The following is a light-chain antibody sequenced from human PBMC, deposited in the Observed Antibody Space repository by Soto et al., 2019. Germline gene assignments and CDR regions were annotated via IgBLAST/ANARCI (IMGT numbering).Light chain of an antibody. CDR3: QEYNSYPVS. Sequence: DIQVTQSPATLSAFVGDRVTISCRARQSIGTWLAWYQQKPGKAPKLLIYDASTLESGVPSRFSGSGSGTEFTLTISSLQPEYVATYYCQEYNSYPVSFGQGTRLDI. CDR2: DAS. CDR1: QSIGTW. V-gene: IGKV1-5*01. J-gene: IGKJ5*01.